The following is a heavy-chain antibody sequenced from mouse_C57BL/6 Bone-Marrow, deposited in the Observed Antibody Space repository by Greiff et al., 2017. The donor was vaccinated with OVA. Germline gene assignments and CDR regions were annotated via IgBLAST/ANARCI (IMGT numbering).Heavy chain of an antibody. D-gene: IGHD1-1*01. Sequence: QVQLQQPGAELVMPGASVKLSCTASGYTFTSYWMHWVKQRPGQGLEWIGEIDPSDSYTNYNHKFKGKSTLTVDKSSSTAYMQLSSLTSEDAAVYYWASKVYYGSSYWYCGVWGTGTTVTVSS. CDR3: ASKVYYGSSYWYCGV. J-gene: IGHJ1*03. CDR1: GYTFTSYW. V-gene: IGHV1-69*01. CDR2: IDPSDSYT.